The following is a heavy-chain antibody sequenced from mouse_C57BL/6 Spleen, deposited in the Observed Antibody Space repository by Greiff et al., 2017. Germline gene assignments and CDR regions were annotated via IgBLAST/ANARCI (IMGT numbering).Heavy chain of an antibody. CDR2: IHPNSGST. Sequence: QVQLQQPGAELVKPGASVKLSCKASGYTFTSYWMHWVKQRPGQGLEWIGMIHPNSGSTNYNEKFKSKATLTVDKSSSTAYMQLSSLTSEDSAVYYCASNFPYYYGSSFLAYWGQGTLVTVSA. CDR1: GYTFTSYW. D-gene: IGHD1-1*01. V-gene: IGHV1-64*01. J-gene: IGHJ3*01. CDR3: ASNFPYYYGSSFLAY.